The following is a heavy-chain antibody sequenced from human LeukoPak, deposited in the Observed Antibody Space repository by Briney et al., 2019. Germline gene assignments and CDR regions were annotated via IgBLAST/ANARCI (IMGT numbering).Heavy chain of an antibody. CDR3: ATGDPNRIVVVPAAMRDYYYYMDV. J-gene: IGHJ6*03. Sequence: GASVKVSCKVSGYTLTEVSMHWVRQAPGKGLEWMGGFHPEDGGRIYAQKFQGRVTMTEDTSTDTAYMELSSLRSEDTAVYYCATGDPNRIVVVPAAMRDYYYYMDVWGKGTTVTVSS. D-gene: IGHD2-2*01. V-gene: IGHV1-24*01. CDR2: FHPEDGGR. CDR1: GYTLTEVS.